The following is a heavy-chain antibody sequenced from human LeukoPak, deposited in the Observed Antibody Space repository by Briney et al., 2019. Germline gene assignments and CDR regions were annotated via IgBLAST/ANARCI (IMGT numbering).Heavy chain of an antibody. CDR2: IYTSGST. Sequence: SQTLSLTCTVSGGSISSGSYYWRWIRQPGGKGVEWIVRIYTSGSTNYNPSLKSRVTISVDTSKNQFSLKLSSVTAADTAVYYCVGATHAFDIWGQGTMVTVSS. CDR1: GGSISSGSYY. V-gene: IGHV4-61*02. J-gene: IGHJ3*02. CDR3: VGATHAFDI.